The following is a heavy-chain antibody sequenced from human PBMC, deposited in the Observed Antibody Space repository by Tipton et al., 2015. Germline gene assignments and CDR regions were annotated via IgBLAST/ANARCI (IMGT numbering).Heavy chain of an antibody. CDR2: ISVYNGNT. CDR3: ARDNWQWLASGGWFDP. CDR1: GYSFTSYG. D-gene: IGHD6-19*01. V-gene: IGHV1-18*01. J-gene: IGHJ5*02. Sequence: QVQLVQSGAEVKKPGASVKVSCKASGYSFTSYGISWVRQAPGQGLEWMGWISVYNGNTNYAQKLQGRVTMTTDTSTSTAYMELRSLRSDDTAVYYCARDNWQWLASGGWFDPWGQGTLVTVSS.